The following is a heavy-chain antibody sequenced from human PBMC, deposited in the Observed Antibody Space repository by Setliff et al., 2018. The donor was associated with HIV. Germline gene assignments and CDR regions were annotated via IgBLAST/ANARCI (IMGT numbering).Heavy chain of an antibody. CDR1: GFTVSDTR. D-gene: IGHD3-22*01. CDR2: IKQDGSEE. J-gene: IGHJ4*02. Sequence: PGGSLRLSCAASGFTVSDTRMTWVRQAPGKGLEWVANIKQDGSEEYYVDSVKARFTISRDNAKNSLYLQMNSLRAEDTAVYYCARDRVYYYYDSSGYSDYWGQGTLVTVSS. V-gene: IGHV3-7*03. CDR3: ARDRVYYYYDSSGYSDY.